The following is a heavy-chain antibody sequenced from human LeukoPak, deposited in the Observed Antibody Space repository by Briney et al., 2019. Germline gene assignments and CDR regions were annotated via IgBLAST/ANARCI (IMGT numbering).Heavy chain of an antibody. CDR3: ASQSPYGNYFDY. Sequence: SETLSLTCAVSGGSISSGGYYWSWIRQHPGKGLEWIGYIYYSGSTYYNPSLKSRVTISVDTSKNQFSLKLSSVTAADTAVYYCASQSPYGNYFDYWGQGTLVTVSS. J-gene: IGHJ4*02. CDR2: IYYSGST. D-gene: IGHD4-17*01. V-gene: IGHV4-31*11. CDR1: GGSISSGGYY.